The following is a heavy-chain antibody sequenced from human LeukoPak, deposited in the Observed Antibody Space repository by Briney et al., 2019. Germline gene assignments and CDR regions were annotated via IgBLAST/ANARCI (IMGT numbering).Heavy chain of an antibody. CDR1: GFTFSNYA. Sequence: PGGSLRLSCAASGFTFSNYAVSWVRQAPGKGLEWDSSISGSGGSTYYTDSVKGRFTISRDNSKSTLYLQMNSLRAEDTAVYYCAKESSRRRLSEDYFDYWGQGTLVTVSS. CDR2: ISGSGGST. D-gene: IGHD3-16*02. J-gene: IGHJ4*02. V-gene: IGHV3-23*01. CDR3: AKESSRRRLSEDYFDY.